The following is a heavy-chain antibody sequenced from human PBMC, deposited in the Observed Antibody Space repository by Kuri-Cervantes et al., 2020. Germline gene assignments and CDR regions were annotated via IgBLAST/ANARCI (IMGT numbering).Heavy chain of an antibody. J-gene: IGHJ6*02. V-gene: IGHV3-48*02. CDR2: ISSSGDTK. CDR3: ARDKRAFGSGNYNYFYGMDV. CDR1: GFTFSSYS. D-gene: IGHD3-10*01. Sequence: GGSLRLSCAASGFTFSSYSMSWVRQAPGKGLEWASYISSSGDTKFYADSMKGRFTISRDNAKNALFLQMSSLRDDDTAVYYCARDKRAFGSGNYNYFYGMDVWARGPRSPSP.